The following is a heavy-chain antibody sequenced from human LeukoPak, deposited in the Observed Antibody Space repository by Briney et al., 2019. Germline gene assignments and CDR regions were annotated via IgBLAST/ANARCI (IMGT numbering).Heavy chain of an antibody. D-gene: IGHD3-22*01. CDR3: AREGMIRPNDVFDM. Sequence: SQTLSLTCAVYGGSFSGYYWSWIRQPPGKGREWIGVINHSGSTNYNPSLTSRVTISVESSKNQIPLKLSSVTASDTAVYYCAREGMIRPNDVFDMWGEGTMVTVSS. V-gene: IGHV4-34*01. CDR2: INHSGST. CDR1: GGSFSGYY. J-gene: IGHJ3*02.